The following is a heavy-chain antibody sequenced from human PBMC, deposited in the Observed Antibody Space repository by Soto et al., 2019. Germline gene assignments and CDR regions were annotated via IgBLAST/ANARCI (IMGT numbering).Heavy chain of an antibody. J-gene: IGHJ6*02. Sequence: SETLSLTCAVYGGSFSGYYWSWIRQPPGKGLGWIGEINHSGSTNYNPSLKSRVTISVDTSKNQFSLKLSSVTAADTAVYYCARGFPYYYGMDVWGQGTTVTVSS. CDR3: ARGFPYYYGMDV. CDR1: GGSFSGYY. CDR2: INHSGST. V-gene: IGHV4-34*01.